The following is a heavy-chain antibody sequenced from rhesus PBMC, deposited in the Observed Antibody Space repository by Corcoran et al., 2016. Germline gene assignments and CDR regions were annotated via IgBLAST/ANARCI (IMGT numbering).Heavy chain of an antibody. CDR1: GGSSSSNH. J-gene: IGHJ3*01. D-gene: IGHD2-15*01. CDR3: ARESSSLKYVGVGDAFDF. CDR2: ISGSGGST. Sequence: QLQLPESGLGLVKPSETLYLTCAVSGGSSSSNHWRWLGPPPGKGLEWMGRISGSGGSTEYNPTLKSRVSITTDTSKIQFSLKLSSVTAANTAVYYCARESSSLKYVGVGDAFDFWGQGLRVTVSS. V-gene: IGHV4-173*01.